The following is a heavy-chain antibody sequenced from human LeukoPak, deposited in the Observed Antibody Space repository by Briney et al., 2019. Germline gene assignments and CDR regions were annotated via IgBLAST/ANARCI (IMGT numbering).Heavy chain of an antibody. V-gene: IGHV5-51*01. CDR1: GYSFTNYW. CDR2: IYPGDSDT. Sequence: GESLKISCKGSGYSFTNYWIGWVRQMPGKGLEWMGIIYPGDSDTRYSPSFQGQVTISADKSISTAYLQRSSLETSDTAMYYCARHFYSGSRSYVGAFDIWGQGTMVTVSS. J-gene: IGHJ3*02. D-gene: IGHD3-10*01. CDR3: ARHFYSGSRSYVGAFDI.